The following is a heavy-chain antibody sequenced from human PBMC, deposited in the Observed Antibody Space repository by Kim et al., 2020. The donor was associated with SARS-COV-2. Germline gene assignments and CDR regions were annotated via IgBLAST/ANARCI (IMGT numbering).Heavy chain of an antibody. J-gene: IGHJ4*02. V-gene: IGHV3-7*01. D-gene: IGHD3-16*02. CDR1: GFTFSSYW. CDR2: IKQDGSEK. CDR3: ARAYYDYIWGSYPSYFDY. Sequence: GGSLRLSCAASGFTFSSYWMSWVRQAPGKGLEWVANIKQDGSEKYYVDSVKGRFTISRDNAKNSLYLQMNSLRAEDTAVYYCARAYYDYIWGSYPSYFDYWGQGTLVTVSS.